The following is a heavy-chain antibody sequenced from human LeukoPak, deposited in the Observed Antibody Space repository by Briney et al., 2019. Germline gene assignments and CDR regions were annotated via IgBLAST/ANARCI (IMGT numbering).Heavy chain of an antibody. CDR3: AKTTAWWAFDI. Sequence: SLRLSCAASGFTFDDYAMHWVRQAPGKGLEWVSGISWNSGSIGYADSVKGRFTISRDNAKNSLYLQMNSLRAEDTALYYCAKTTAWWAFDIWGQGTMVTVSS. D-gene: IGHD2-8*02. J-gene: IGHJ3*02. CDR1: GFTFDDYA. CDR2: ISWNSGSI. V-gene: IGHV3-9*01.